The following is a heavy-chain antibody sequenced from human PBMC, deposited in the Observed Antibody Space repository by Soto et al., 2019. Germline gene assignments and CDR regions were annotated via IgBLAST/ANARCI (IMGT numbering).Heavy chain of an antibody. J-gene: IGHJ4*02. CDR2: ILHTGGT. CDR3: ARLQFGEGFDY. D-gene: IGHD3-10*01. V-gene: IGHV4-30-2*01. Sequence: PSETLSLTCAVSGGSISWGVFSWSWIRQPPGKVLEWIGYILHTGGTQYNPSLKSRVSMSVDKSKNQFSLHLTSVTAADTAVYYCARLQFGEGFDYWGQGALVTVSS. CDR1: GGSISWGVFS.